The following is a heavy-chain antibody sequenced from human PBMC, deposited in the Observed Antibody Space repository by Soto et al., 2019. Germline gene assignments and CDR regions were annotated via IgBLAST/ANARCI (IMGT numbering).Heavy chain of an antibody. D-gene: IGHD1-1*01. CDR1: GFTFSDHY. CDR3: VRSGDNYNLLDY. V-gene: IGHV3-11*06. CDR2: SSNSGSFT. Sequence: GGSLRLSCAASGFTFSDHYMSWIRQAPGKGLEWIGYSSNSGSFTRYADSVKGRFSISRDNAKNSLYLQMNSLRGDDTAIYYCVRSGDNYNLLDYWGQGTPVTVSS. J-gene: IGHJ4*02.